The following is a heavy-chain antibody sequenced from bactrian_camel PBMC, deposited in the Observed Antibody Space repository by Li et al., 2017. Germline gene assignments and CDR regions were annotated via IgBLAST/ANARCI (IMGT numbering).Heavy chain of an antibody. Sequence: HVQLVESGGGSVQAGGSLRLSCAASGYRYTSYCMAWFRQAPGKEREGVAALDSDGSPMYADSVKGRFTISRENSNGILYLYLQMSSLTPEDTATYYCAADSLIGGYCLEYGYNYEGQGTQVTVS. J-gene: IGHJ4*01. V-gene: IGHV3S53*01. CDR1: GYRYTSYC. D-gene: IGHD2*01. CDR2: LDSDGSP.